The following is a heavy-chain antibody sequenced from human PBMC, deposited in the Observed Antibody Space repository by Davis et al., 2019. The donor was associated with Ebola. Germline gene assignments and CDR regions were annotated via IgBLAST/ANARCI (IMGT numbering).Heavy chain of an antibody. D-gene: IGHD6-6*01. CDR3: ARHRGSSSNGWFDP. CDR1: GGSFSGYY. J-gene: IGHJ5*02. Sequence: SETLSLTCAVYGGSFSGYYWSWIRQPPGKGLEWIGEIIHSGSTNYNPSLKSRVTISVDTSKNQFSLKLSSVTAADTAVYYCARHRGSSSNGWFDPWGQGTLVTVSS. CDR2: IIHSGST. V-gene: IGHV4-34*12.